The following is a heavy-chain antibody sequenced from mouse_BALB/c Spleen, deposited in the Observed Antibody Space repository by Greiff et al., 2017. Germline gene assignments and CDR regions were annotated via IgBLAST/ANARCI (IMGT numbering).Heavy chain of an antibody. CDR2: INPYNGDT. V-gene: IGHV1-37*01. J-gene: IGHJ3*01. CDR1: GYSFTGYF. D-gene: IGHD1-1*01. CDR3: GIQDYYGSSSPGFAY. Sequence: VQLKESGPELVKPGASVKISCKASGYSFTGYFMNWVKQSHGKSLEWIGRINPYNGDTFYNQKFKGKATLTVDKSSSTAHMELLSLTSEDSAVYYCGIQDYYGSSSPGFAYWGQGTLVTVSA.